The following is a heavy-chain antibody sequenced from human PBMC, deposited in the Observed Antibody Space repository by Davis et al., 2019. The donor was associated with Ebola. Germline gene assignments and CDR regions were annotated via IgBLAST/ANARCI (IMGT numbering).Heavy chain of an antibody. CDR1: GGSISSSSYY. Sequence: SETLSLTCTVSGGSISSSSYYWGWIRQPPGKGLEWIGSIYYSGSTYYNPSLKSRVTISVDTTKNQFSLKLSSVTAADTAVYFCARSPITISGVLVPLYWFFDLWGRGTLVTVSS. D-gene: IGHD3-3*01. CDR3: ARSPITISGVLVPLYWFFDL. V-gene: IGHV4-39*07. CDR2: IYYSGST. J-gene: IGHJ2*01.